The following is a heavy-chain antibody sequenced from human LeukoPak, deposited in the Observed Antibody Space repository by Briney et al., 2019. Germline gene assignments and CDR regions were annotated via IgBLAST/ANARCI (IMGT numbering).Heavy chain of an antibody. CDR2: ISWNSGSI. CDR1: GFTFDDHA. Sequence: PGGSLRLSCAASGFTFDDHAMHWVRQAPGKGLEWVSGISWNSGSIGYADSVKGRFTISRDNAKNSLYLQMNSLRAEDTALYYCAKDLRHYYDSSGYLDYWGQGTLVTVSS. J-gene: IGHJ4*02. CDR3: AKDLRHYYDSSGYLDY. D-gene: IGHD3-22*01. V-gene: IGHV3-9*01.